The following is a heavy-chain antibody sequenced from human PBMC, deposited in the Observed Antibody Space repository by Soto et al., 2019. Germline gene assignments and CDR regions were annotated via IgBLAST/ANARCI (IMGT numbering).Heavy chain of an antibody. J-gene: IGHJ6*02. V-gene: IGHV1-8*01. CDR2: MNPNSGNT. D-gene: IGHD5-18*01. CDR3: ARVDQDTAMVTYYYYGMDV. Sequence: GASVKVSCKASGYTFTSYDINWARQATGQGLEWMGWMNPNSGNTGYAQKFQGRVTMTRNTSISTAYMELSSLRSEDTAVYYCARVDQDTAMVTYYYYGMDVWGQGTTVTVSS. CDR1: GYTFTSYD.